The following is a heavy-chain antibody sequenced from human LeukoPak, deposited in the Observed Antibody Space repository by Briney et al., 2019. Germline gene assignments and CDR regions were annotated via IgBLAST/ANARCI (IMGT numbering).Heavy chain of an antibody. CDR3: ARDRGYYGPALDDY. V-gene: IGHV1-18*01. CDR1: GYTFTSYG. CDR2: ISAYNGNT. D-gene: IGHD3-10*01. J-gene: IGHJ4*02. Sequence: ASVKVSCKASGYTFTSYGISWVRQAPGQGLEWMGWISAYNGNTNYAQKLQGRVTMTTDTSTSTAYIELRSLRSDDTAVYYCARDRGYYGPALDDYWGQETLVTVSS.